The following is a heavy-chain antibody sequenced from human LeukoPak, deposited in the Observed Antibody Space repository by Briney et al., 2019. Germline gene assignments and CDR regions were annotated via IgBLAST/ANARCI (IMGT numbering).Heavy chain of an antibody. J-gene: IGHJ4*02. D-gene: IGHD3-16*02. CDR3: AKDPKAMFWGSYRPRSFDY. CDR1: GFTFSSYE. Sequence: GGSLGLSCAASGFTFSSYEMNWVRQAPGKGLEWVSYISSSGSTIYYADSVKGRFTISRDNAKNTLYLQMNSLRAEDTAVYYCAKDPKAMFWGSYRPRSFDYWGQGTLVTVSS. CDR2: ISSSGSTI. V-gene: IGHV3-48*03.